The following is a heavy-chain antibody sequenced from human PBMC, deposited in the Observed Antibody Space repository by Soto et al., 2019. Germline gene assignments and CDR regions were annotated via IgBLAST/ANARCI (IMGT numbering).Heavy chain of an antibody. CDR1: GFIFSNHG. Sequence: LRLSCEASGFIFSNHGMHWVRQAPGKGLEWVAVASYDGTNKYYSDSVRGRFTISRDTSKKTLYLQMNSLRPEDTAVYYCATIGNDSGDYLDRWGQGTPVTVSS. J-gene: IGHJ4*02. V-gene: IGHV3-30*03. CDR3: ATIGNDSGDYLDR. D-gene: IGHD4-17*01. CDR2: ASYDGTNK.